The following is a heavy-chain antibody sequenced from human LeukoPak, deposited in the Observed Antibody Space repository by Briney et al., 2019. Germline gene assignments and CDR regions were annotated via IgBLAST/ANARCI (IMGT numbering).Heavy chain of an antibody. CDR3: AKRSLSNSGSFDY. Sequence: GGSLRLSCAASGFTFRSHAMHWVRQAPGKGLDWLAVISYDGSNKYYADSVKGRLTISRDTSKNTLYLQMNSLRAEDTAVYYCAKRSLSNSGSFDYWGQGTLVTVSS. V-gene: IGHV3-30-3*02. CDR1: GFTFRSHA. D-gene: IGHD6-13*01. J-gene: IGHJ4*02. CDR2: ISYDGSNK.